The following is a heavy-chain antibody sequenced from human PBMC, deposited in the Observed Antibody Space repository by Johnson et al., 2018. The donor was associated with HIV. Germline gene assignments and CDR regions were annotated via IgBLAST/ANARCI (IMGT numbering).Heavy chain of an antibody. CDR2: ISTSGDTV. Sequence: EVQLVESGGGVVQPGGSLRLPCAASGFTFSSYGMHWVHQAPGNGLEWVSVISTSGDTVLYTASVKARFTISRDNSKNTLYLQMNSLRPEDTAVYYCAKSFSTDNFWSGYYQSPDAFDIWGQGTMVTVSS. J-gene: IGHJ3*02. CDR3: AKSFSTDNFWSGYYQSPDAFDI. V-gene: IGHV3-62*03. CDR1: GFTFSSYG. D-gene: IGHD3-3*01.